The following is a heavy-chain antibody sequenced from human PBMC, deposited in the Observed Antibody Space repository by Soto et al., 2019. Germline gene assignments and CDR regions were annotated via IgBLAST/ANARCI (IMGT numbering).Heavy chain of an antibody. CDR1: GFRFTSYW. J-gene: IGHJ6*02. V-gene: IGHV5-51*01. CDR3: ARGGVRKDYYGMDV. CDR2: IYPGDSDT. D-gene: IGHD2-8*02. Sequence: GESLKISCQGSGFRFTSYWIGWVRQMPGKGLEWMGIIYPGDSDTRYSPSLQGQVTISADTSISTAYLQWSTLKASDTATYYCARGGVRKDYYGMDVWGQGTTVTVSS.